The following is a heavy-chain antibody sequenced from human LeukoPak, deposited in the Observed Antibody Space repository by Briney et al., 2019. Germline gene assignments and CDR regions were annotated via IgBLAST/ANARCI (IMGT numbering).Heavy chain of an antibody. Sequence: SETLSLTCAVYGGSFSGYYWSWIRQPPGKGLEWIGSIYYSGSTYYNPSLKSRVTISVDTSKNQFSLKLSSVTAADTAVYYCAREYYDILTGYPPSWFDPWGQGTLVTVSS. CDR3: AREYYDILTGYPPSWFDP. J-gene: IGHJ5*02. D-gene: IGHD3-9*01. V-gene: IGHV4-34*01. CDR1: GGSFSGYY. CDR2: IYYSGST.